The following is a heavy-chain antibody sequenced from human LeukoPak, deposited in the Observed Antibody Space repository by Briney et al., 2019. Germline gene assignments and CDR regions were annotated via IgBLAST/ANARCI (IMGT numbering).Heavy chain of an antibody. J-gene: IGHJ4*02. D-gene: IGHD3-22*01. CDR2: TSSSGSTI. CDR1: GFTFSSYE. Sequence: PGGSVRLSCVASGFTFSSYEMNWVRQAPGKGLEWVSYTSSSGSTIYYADSVKGRFTISRDNAKNSLYLQMNSLRAEDTAVYYCAGGRKMYYYDSIQGFDYWGQGTLVTVSS. CDR3: AGGRKMYYYDSIQGFDY. V-gene: IGHV3-48*03.